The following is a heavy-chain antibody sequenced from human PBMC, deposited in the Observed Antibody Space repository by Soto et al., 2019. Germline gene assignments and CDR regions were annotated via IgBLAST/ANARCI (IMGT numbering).Heavy chain of an antibody. Sequence: PSETLSLTCTVSGGAISSYYWSWIRQPPGKGLEWIGYIYYSGSTNYNPSLKSRVTISVDTSKNQFSLKLSSVTAADTAVYYCARHLVVGGYSSSSITPNWFDPWGQGTLVTVSS. D-gene: IGHD6-6*01. CDR3: ARHLVVGGYSSSSITPNWFDP. CDR1: GGAISSYY. J-gene: IGHJ5*02. CDR2: IYYSGST. V-gene: IGHV4-59*08.